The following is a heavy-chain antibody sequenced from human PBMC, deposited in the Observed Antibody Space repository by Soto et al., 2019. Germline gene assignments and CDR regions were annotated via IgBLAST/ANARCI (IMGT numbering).Heavy chain of an antibody. CDR2: ITPMSGTT. V-gene: IGHV1-69*06. Sequence: SVKVSCKAPGETFRRDVISWVRQAPGQGLEWLGGITPMSGTTDYAQKFQGRVTISADKSTGTAYFELSSLTFDDTGVYYCARGVSMAGRPGFFHHWGQGSLVTVSS. D-gene: IGHD6-6*01. J-gene: IGHJ1*01. CDR3: ARGVSMAGRPGFFHH. CDR1: GETFRRDV.